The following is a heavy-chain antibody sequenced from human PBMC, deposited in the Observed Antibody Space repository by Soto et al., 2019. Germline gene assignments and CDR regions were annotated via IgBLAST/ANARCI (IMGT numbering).Heavy chain of an antibody. Sequence: GGSLRLSCVASGFSFSDAWMTWVRQAPGKRLEWVGRIKSQGEGGTTEYGAPVKGRFTISRDDSENTLHLQMNSLKTEDTAVYYCATFRSYSDSWGHGTLVTVSS. J-gene: IGHJ5*01. D-gene: IGHD1-26*01. CDR1: GFSFSDAW. CDR3: ATFRSYSDS. CDR2: IKSQGEGGTT. V-gene: IGHV3-15*01.